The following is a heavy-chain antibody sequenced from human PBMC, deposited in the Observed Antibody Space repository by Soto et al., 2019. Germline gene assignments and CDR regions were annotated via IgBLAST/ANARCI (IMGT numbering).Heavy chain of an antibody. CDR3: AKDFRYCDSTSGCNCFAP. CDR1: EGTFRSYA. J-gene: IGHJ5*02. D-gene: IGHD2-2*01. Sequence: PGLPLRLSYRAAEGTFRSYAVSGIRKTAGKRLEWVSSISGSGGSTYYADSVKGGFTISRDNSKNTLYLQMNSLRAEDTAVYYCAKDFRYCDSTSGCNCFAPWGQGTLVTVSS. CDR2: ISGSGGST. V-gene: IGHV3-23*01.